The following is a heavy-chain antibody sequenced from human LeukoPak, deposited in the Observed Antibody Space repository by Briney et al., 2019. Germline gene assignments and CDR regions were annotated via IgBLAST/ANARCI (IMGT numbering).Heavy chain of an antibody. Sequence: QTGGSLRRSCAASGFTVSSNYMSWVRQAPGKGLEWVSVIYSGGSTYYADSVKGRFTISRDNSKNTLYLQMNSLRAEDTAVYYCARVAAAGTFQGYYYYMDVWGKGTTVTVSS. J-gene: IGHJ6*03. V-gene: IGHV3-66*02. CDR2: IYSGGST. CDR3: ARVAAAGTFQGYYYYMDV. D-gene: IGHD6-13*01. CDR1: GFTVSSNY.